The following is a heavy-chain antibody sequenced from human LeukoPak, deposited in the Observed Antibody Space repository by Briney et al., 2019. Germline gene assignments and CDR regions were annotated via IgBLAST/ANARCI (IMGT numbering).Heavy chain of an antibody. J-gene: IGHJ5*02. CDR2: ISAYNGNT. V-gene: IGHV1-18*01. D-gene: IGHD6-19*01. CDR1: GYTFTSYG. CDR3: ARDLRSQWLVSSWFDP. Sequence: ASVKVSCKASGYTFTSYGISWVRQAPGQGLEWMGWISAYNGNTNYAQKLQGRVTMTTDTSTSTAYMELRSLRSDDTAVYYCARDLRSQWLVSSWFDPWGQGTLVTVSS.